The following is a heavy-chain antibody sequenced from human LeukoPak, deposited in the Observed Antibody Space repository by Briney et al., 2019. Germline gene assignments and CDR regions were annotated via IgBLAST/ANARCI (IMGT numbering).Heavy chain of an antibody. CDR3: TKSGIAAAGSLVYFDY. Sequence: GGSLRLSCAASGFTFSSYVMHWVRQAPGKGLEWVAVIWYDGFNKYYADSVKGRFTISRDNSKNTLYLQMNSLRAEDTAVYYCTKSGIAAAGSLVYFDYWGQGTLVTASS. D-gene: IGHD6-13*01. J-gene: IGHJ4*02. CDR1: GFTFSSYV. CDR2: IWYDGFNK. V-gene: IGHV3-30*02.